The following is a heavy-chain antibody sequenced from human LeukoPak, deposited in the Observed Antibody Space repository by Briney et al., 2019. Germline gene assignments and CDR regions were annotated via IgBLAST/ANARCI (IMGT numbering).Heavy chain of an antibody. J-gene: IGHJ4*02. V-gene: IGHV1-18*01. CDR2: ISAYNGNT. CDR1: GFTFTSYG. Sequence: ASVTVSCKASGFTFTSYGISWVRQAPGQGLEWMGWISAYNGNTNYAQKLQGRVTMTTDTSTSTTYMELRSLRSDDTAAYYCARVVMITFGGVIAKDYWGQGTLVTVSS. D-gene: IGHD3-16*02. CDR3: ARVVMITFGGVIAKDY.